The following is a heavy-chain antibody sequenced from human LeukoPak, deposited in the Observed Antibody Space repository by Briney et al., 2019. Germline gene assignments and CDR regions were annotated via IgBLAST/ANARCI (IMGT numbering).Heavy chain of an antibody. CDR2: IDLNSGAT. V-gene: IGHV1-2*02. CDR3: ARSLPDYGDYFFDY. J-gene: IGHJ4*02. D-gene: IGHD4-17*01. CDR1: GYTLTGYY. Sequence: ASMKVSCKASGYTLTGYYMHWVRQAPGRGLEWLGWIDLNSGATDYAQKFQGRVTLTRDTSISTAYLELSGLRSDDTAVYYCARSLPDYGDYFFDYWGQGTLVTVSS.